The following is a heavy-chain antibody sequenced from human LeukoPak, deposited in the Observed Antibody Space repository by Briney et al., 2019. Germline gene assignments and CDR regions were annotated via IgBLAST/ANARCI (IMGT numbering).Heavy chain of an antibody. J-gene: IGHJ5*02. V-gene: IGHV4-59*12. CDR2: IYYSGST. CDR1: GGSISNYY. D-gene: IGHD1-26*01. Sequence: SETLSLTCTVSGGSISNYYWSWIRQPPGKGLEWIGYIYYSGSTNYNPSLKSRVTISVDTSKNQFSLKLSSVTAADTAVYYCAREDDSGNIDNDWFDPWGQGTLVTVSS. CDR3: AREDDSGNIDNDWFDP.